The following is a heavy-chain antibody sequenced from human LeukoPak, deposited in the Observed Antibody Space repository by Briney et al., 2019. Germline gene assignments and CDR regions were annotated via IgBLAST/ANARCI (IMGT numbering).Heavy chain of an antibody. CDR2: ISNSGGSTT. V-gene: IGHV3-23*01. J-gene: IGHJ4*02. CDR1: GFTFSSYA. CDR3: AKISRVGATDFDY. Sequence: GGSLRLSCAASGFTFSSYAMSWVRQAPGKGLEWVSAISNSGGSTTFYADSVKGRFTISRDNSKNTLYLQMNSLRAEDTAVYYCAKISRVGATDFDYWGQGTLVTVSS. D-gene: IGHD1-26*01.